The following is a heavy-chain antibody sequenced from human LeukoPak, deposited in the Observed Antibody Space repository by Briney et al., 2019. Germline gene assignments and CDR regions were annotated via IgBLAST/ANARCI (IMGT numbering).Heavy chain of an antibody. J-gene: IGHJ6*03. D-gene: IGHD4-11*01. V-gene: IGHV1-69*05. CDR2: IIPMFGTT. Sequence: GASVKVSCKASGGTFSNYAISWVRQAPGQGLEWMGRIIPMFGTTNYAQNFQGRVTITTDESTSTAYMEVSSLRIVDTAVYYCASVTVTTWAPDGHMDVWGKGTTVTVSS. CDR3: ASVTVTTWAPDGHMDV. CDR1: GGTFSNYA.